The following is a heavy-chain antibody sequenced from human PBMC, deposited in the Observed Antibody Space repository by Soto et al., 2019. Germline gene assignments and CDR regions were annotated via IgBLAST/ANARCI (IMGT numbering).Heavy chain of an antibody. CDR2: IYYSGST. V-gene: IGHV4-59*01. CDR3: ARDQLAVAGNYGMDV. D-gene: IGHD6-19*01. Sequence: PSETLSLSCTVSGGSISSYYWSWIRQPPGKGLEWIGYIYYSGSTNYNPSLKSRVTISVDTSKNQFSLKLSSVTAADTAVYYCARDQLAVAGNYGMDVWGQGTTVTVSS. J-gene: IGHJ6*02. CDR1: GGSISSYY.